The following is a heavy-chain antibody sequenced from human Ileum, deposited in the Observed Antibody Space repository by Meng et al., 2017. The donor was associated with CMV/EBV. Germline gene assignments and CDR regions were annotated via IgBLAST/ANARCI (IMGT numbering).Heavy chain of an antibody. V-gene: IGHV3-11*01. CDR2: ISSSGSTI. D-gene: IGHD3-3*01. CDR3: ARAPDFWSGYYTH. CDR1: GFTFSDYY. J-gene: IGHJ4*02. Sequence: GESLKISCAASGFTFSDYYMSWIRQAPGKGLEWVSYISSSGSTIYYADSVKGRFTISRDNAKNSLYLQMNTLRAEDTAVYYCARAPDFWSGYYTHWGQGTLVTVSS.